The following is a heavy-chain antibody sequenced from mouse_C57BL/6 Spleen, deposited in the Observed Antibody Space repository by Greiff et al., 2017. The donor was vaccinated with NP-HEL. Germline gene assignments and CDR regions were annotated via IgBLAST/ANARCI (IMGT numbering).Heavy chain of an antibody. CDR3: ARRGSNYDVYYYAMDY. D-gene: IGHD2-5*01. CDR1: GFTFSDYG. Sequence: EVNVVESGGGLVKPGGSLKLSCAASGFTFSDYGMHWVRQSPETGLEWVAYISSGSSTIYYADTVKGRFTISRDNAKNTLFLQMTSLRSEDTSMYYCARRGSNYDVYYYAMDYWGQGTSDTVSS. V-gene: IGHV5-17*01. CDR2: ISSGSSTI. J-gene: IGHJ4*01.